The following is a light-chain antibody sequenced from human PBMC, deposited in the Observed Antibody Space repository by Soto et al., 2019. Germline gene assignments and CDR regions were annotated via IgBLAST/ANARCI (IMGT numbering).Light chain of an antibody. J-gene: IGKJ1*01. V-gene: IGKV3-20*01. CDR2: GAS. Sequence: EIVLTQSPGTLSLSPGERATLSCRASQSVGSSYLAWCQQKTGQAPRLLIYGASSRATGIPDRFSGSGAGTDFTLTISRLEPEDVAVYYCQLSRTFGQGTKVDIK. CDR3: QLSRT. CDR1: QSVGSSY.